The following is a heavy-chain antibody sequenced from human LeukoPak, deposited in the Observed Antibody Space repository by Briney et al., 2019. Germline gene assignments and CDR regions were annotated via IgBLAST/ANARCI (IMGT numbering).Heavy chain of an antibody. V-gene: IGHV3-74*01. CDR1: GFTFSSYW. Sequence: GGSLRLSCEASGFTFSSYWMHWVRQDPGKGLVWVSRMNSDGSSTSHADSVRGRFTISRDNAKNTLYLQMSSLRAEDTAVYYCAREHNTAAAIDYWGQGTLVTVSS. CDR2: MNSDGSST. J-gene: IGHJ4*02. CDR3: AREHNTAAAIDY. D-gene: IGHD6-13*01.